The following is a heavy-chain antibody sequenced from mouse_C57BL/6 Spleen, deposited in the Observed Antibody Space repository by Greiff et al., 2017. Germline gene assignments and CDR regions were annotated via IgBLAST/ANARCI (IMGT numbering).Heavy chain of an antibody. Sequence: VMLVESGPELVKPGASVKISCKASGYAFSSSWMNWVKQRPGKGLEWIGRIYPGDGDTNYNGKFKGKATLTADKSSSTAYMQLSSLTSEDSAVYYCARRTTVVATKWYFDVWGTGTTVTVSS. J-gene: IGHJ1*03. CDR2: IYPGDGDT. CDR1: GYAFSSSW. V-gene: IGHV1-82*01. D-gene: IGHD1-1*01. CDR3: ARRTTVVATKWYFDV.